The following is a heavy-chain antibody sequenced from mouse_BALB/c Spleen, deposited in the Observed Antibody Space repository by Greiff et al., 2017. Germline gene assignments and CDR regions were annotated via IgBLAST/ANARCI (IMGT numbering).Heavy chain of an antibody. J-gene: IGHJ2*01. D-gene: IGHD2-1*01. Sequence: VQLKESGPGLVKPSQSLSLTCTVTGYSITSDYAWNWIRQFPGNKLEWMGYISYSGSTSYNPSLKSRISITRDTSKNQFFLQLNSVTTEDTATYYCAREGNYDFDYWGQGTTLTVSS. CDR3: AREGNYDFDY. V-gene: IGHV3-2*02. CDR1: GYSITSDYA. CDR2: ISYSGST.